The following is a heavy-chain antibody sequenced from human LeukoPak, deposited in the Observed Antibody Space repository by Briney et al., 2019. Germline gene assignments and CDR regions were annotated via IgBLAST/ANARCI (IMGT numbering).Heavy chain of an antibody. CDR2: IYYSGST. D-gene: IGHD7-27*01. CDR1: GGSISSGDYY. V-gene: IGHV4-30-4*01. Sequence: PSQTLSLTCTVSGGSISSGDYYWSWIRQPPGKGLEWIGYIYYSGSTYYNPSLKSRVTISVDTSKNQFSLKLSSVTAAGTAVYYCARINWAGYYYYGMDVWGKGTTVTVSS. CDR3: ARINWAGYYYYGMDV. J-gene: IGHJ6*04.